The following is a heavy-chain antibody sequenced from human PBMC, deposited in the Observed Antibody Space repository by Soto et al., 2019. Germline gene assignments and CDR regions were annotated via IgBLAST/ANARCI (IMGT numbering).Heavy chain of an antibody. Sequence: QLVESGGGLVQPGGSLRLSCKTPGLTFNNYWMSWLRQTPGKGLEWVANINQDGSQTYYVDSVKGRFTFSRDNAKTSLYLQMNSLRVEDTAVYYCARFSRSQDTEYWGQGTLVTVSS. CDR1: GLTFNNYW. CDR2: INQDGSQT. D-gene: IGHD5-18*01. V-gene: IGHV3-7*05. J-gene: IGHJ4*02. CDR3: ARFSRSQDTEY.